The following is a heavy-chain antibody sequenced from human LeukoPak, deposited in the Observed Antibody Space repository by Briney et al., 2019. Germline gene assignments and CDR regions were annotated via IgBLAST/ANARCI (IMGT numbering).Heavy chain of an antibody. J-gene: IGHJ5*02. CDR2: IIPIFGTA. Sequence: GASVKVSCKASGGTFSSYAISWVRQAPGQGLEWMGGIIPIFGTANYAQKFQGRVTITADESTSTAYMELSSLRSEDTAVYYCARGGYSRNWFDPWGQGTLVTVSS. V-gene: IGHV1-69*13. D-gene: IGHD6-13*01. CDR1: GGTFSSYA. CDR3: ARGGYSRNWFDP.